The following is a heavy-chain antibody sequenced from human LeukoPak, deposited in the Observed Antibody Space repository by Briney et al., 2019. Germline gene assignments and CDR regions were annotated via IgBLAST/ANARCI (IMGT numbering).Heavy chain of an antibody. V-gene: IGHV3-66*02. CDR3: ARDSRKYYYDSSGPVSGDY. CDR2: IYSGGST. CDR1: GFTVSSNY. D-gene: IGHD3-22*01. Sequence: PGGSLRLSCAASGFTVSSNYMSWVRQAPGQGLEWVSVIYSGGSTYYADSVQGRFTISRDNSKNTLYLQMNSLRAEDTAVYYCARDSRKYYYDSSGPVSGDYGGQGTLVTVSS. J-gene: IGHJ4*02.